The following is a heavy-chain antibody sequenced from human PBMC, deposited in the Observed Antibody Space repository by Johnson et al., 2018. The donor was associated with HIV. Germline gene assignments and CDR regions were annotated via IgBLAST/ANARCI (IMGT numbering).Heavy chain of an antibody. Sequence: VQLVESGGDMVQPGRSLRLSCAASGFTLTTYAMHWVRQTPGKGLEWVAVISSDGNTKYYADSVKGRLTISRDNSKNTLYLQMNSLRAEDTAVYYCARAEQLAGGAFDIWGQGTMVTVSS. CDR3: ARAEQLAGGAFDI. V-gene: IGHV3-30*03. J-gene: IGHJ3*02. CDR1: GFTLTTYA. D-gene: IGHD6-6*01. CDR2: ISSDGNTK.